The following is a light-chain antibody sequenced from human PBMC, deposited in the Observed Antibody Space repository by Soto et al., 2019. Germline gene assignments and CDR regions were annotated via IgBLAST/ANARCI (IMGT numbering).Light chain of an antibody. J-gene: IGKJ4*01. CDR3: QQYTKWPPGMT. V-gene: IGKV3-15*01. Sequence: DILLTQSPATLSVSPGEKATLSCRASQTVISNLAWYQQKPGQAPRLLIYDASTRATGVPVRFSGSGFGTEFTLTIISLQSEDVGIYFCQQYTKWPPGMTFGGGTKVGIK. CDR1: QTVISN. CDR2: DAS.